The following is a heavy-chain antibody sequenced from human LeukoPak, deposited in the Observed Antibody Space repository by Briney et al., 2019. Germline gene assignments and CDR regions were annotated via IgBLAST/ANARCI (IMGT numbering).Heavy chain of an antibody. CDR2: INPNSGGT. CDR1: GYTFTGYY. J-gene: IGHJ6*02. CDR3: ARADGSGSFYGMDV. Sequence: ASVKVSCKASGYTFTGYYMHWVRQAPGQGLEWMGWINPNSGGTNYAQKFQGWVTMTRDTSISTVYMELSRLRSDDTAVYYCARADGSGSFYGMDVWGQGTTVTVSS. D-gene: IGHD3-10*01. V-gene: IGHV1-2*04.